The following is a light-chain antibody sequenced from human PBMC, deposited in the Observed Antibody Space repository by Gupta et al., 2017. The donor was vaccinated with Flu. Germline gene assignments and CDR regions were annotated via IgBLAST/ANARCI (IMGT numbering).Light chain of an antibody. CDR3: MQALQGT. Sequence: DIVMTQSPLSLPVTPGEPASISCRSSQSLLHSNGYNYLDWYLQKPGQSPQLLIYLGSYRASGVPDRFNASGSGTDFTLKINRVEAEDVGVYYCMQALQGTFGQGTKLGIK. V-gene: IGKV2-28*01. CDR2: LGS. J-gene: IGKJ2*01. CDR1: QSLLHSNGYNY.